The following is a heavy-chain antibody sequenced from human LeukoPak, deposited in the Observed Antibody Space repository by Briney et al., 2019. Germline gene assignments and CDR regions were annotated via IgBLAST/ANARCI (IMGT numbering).Heavy chain of an antibody. J-gene: IGHJ4*02. V-gene: IGHV3-7*03. CDR2: IKQDGSEK. Sequence: GGSLRLSCAASGFTFSSYWMSWVRQAPGKGLEWVANIKQDGSEKYYVDSVKGRFTISRDNAKNSLYLQMNSLRAEDMAVYYCAKNYDFWSGSPDYWGQGTLVTVSS. D-gene: IGHD3-3*01. CDR3: AKNYDFWSGSPDY. CDR1: GFTFSSYW.